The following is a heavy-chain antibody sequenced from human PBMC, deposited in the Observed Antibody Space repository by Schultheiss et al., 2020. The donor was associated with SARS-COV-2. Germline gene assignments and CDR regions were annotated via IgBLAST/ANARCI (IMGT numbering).Heavy chain of an antibody. CDR1: GFTFSTYW. Sequence: GESLKISCAASGFTFSTYWMSWVRQAPGKGLEWVANIKQDGSEKYYVDSVKGRFTISRDNAKNSLYLQMNSLKAEDTAVYYCAISSGGHWGQGTLVTVSS. CDR3: AISSGGH. CDR2: IKQDGSEK. D-gene: IGHD6-25*01. J-gene: IGHJ1*01. V-gene: IGHV3-7*01.